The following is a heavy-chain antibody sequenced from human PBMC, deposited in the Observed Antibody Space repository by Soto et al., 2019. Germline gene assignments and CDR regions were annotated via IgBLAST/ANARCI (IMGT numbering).Heavy chain of an antibody. CDR1: GIAFGDYG. J-gene: IGHJ6*02. V-gene: IGHV3-20*04. D-gene: IGHD6-6*01. CDR3: ARGEYTSRRGFDV. CDR2: ISWNGDNT. Sequence: EVQLAESGGGVARPGGSRRLSCAASGIAFGDYGMTWVRRVPGKGLEWVAGISWNGDNTGYADFAKGRFAISRDNSKTSLLLEMNSLRVEDTAFYYCARGEYTSRRGFDVWGQGTPVTVSS.